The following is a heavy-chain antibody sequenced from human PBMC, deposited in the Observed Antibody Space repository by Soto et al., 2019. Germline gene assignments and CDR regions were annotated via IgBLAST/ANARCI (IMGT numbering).Heavy chain of an antibody. Sequence: GGSLRLSCAASGFSFSTYEMNWVRQAPGKGLEWVSYISKNGIDIYYADSVKGRFTISRDNANNSLFLQMDSLRPEDTAVYYCAPRKYGSFNIGAFDIWGQGTMVTVSS. D-gene: IGHD1-26*01. CDR1: GFSFSTYE. CDR3: APRKYGSFNIGAFDI. V-gene: IGHV3-48*03. J-gene: IGHJ3*02. CDR2: ISKNGIDI.